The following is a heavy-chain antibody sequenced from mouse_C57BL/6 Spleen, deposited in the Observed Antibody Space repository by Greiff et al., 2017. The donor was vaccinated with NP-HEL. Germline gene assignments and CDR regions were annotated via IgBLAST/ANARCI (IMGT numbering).Heavy chain of an antibody. D-gene: IGHD1-1*01. CDR1: GYAFSSSW. J-gene: IGHJ4*01. CDR2: IYPGDGDT. CDR3: AREPGSRPSYAMDY. Sequence: QVQLKESGPELVKPGASVKISCKASGYAFSSSWMNWVKQRPGKGLEWIGRIYPGDGDTNYNGKFKGKATLTADKSSSTAYMQLSSLTSEDSAVYFCAREPGSRPSYAMDYWGQGTSVTVSS. V-gene: IGHV1-82*01.